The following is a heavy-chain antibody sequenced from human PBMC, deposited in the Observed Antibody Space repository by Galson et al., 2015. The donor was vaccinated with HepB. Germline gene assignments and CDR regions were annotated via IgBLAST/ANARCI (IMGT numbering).Heavy chain of an antibody. CDR2: TFYRSKWYT. CDR1: GDSVSNINAA. CDR3: ARVLSGDPEPYFDL. Sequence: CAISGDSVSNINAAWYWIRQSPSRGLEWLGRTFYRSKWYTDYAVSVKSRIIINPDTSKNQFSLQLNSVTPEDTAVYFCARVLSGDPEPYFDLWGRGTLVTVSS. V-gene: IGHV6-1*01. J-gene: IGHJ2*01. D-gene: IGHD1-14*01.